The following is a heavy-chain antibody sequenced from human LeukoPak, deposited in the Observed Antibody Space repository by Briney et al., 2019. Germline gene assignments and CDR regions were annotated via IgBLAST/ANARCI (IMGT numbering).Heavy chain of an antibody. CDR1: GGSISSYY. D-gene: IGHD4-23*01. J-gene: IGHJ3*02. CDR2: IYYSGST. CDR3: AREIGGDAFDI. V-gene: IGHV4-59*01. Sequence: SETLSLTCTVSGGSISSYYWSRIRQPPGKGLEWIGYIYYSGSTNYNPSLKSRVTISVDTSKNQFSLKLSSVTAADTAVYYCAREIGGDAFDIWGQGTMVTVSS.